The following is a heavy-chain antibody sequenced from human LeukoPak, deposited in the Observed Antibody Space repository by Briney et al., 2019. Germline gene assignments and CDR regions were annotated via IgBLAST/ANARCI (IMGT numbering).Heavy chain of an antibody. V-gene: IGHV3-23*01. J-gene: IGHJ6*03. D-gene: IGHD3-3*01. CDR2: ISGSGGST. Sequence: GGSLRLSCSASGFTFSSYAMSWVRQAPGKGLEWVSAISGSGGSTYYADSVKGRFTISRDNAKNSLYLQMNSLRAEDTAVYYCARDQVYAFWSGRFDYYYYYMDVWGKGTTVTVSS. CDR3: ARDQVYAFWSGRFDYYYYYMDV. CDR1: GFTFSSYA.